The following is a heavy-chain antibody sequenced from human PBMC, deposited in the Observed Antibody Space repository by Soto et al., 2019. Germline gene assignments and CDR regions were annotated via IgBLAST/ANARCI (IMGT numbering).Heavy chain of an antibody. Sequence: PSETLSLTCAVYGGSFSGYYWSWIRQPPGKGLEWIGEINHSGSTNYNPSLKSRVTISVDTSKNQFSLKLSSVTAADTAVYYCARGRQLLWYAFEIWGQGTMVPVSS. CDR3: ARGRQLLWYAFEI. CDR2: INHSGST. D-gene: IGHD2-2*01. CDR1: GGSFSGYY. V-gene: IGHV4-34*01. J-gene: IGHJ3*02.